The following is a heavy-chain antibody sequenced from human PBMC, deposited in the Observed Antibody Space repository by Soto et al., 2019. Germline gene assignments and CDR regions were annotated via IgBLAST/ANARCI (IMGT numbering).Heavy chain of an antibody. CDR2: IDPSDSYT. D-gene: IGHD3-9*01. J-gene: IGHJ6*02. V-gene: IGHV5-10-1*01. Sequence: PGESLKISCKGSGYNFTNYWISWVRQMPGKGLEWMGRIDPSDSYTNYSPSFQGHVIISADKSISTAYLQWSSLKASDTAMYYCARRSVDFNTYYAMDVWGQGTTVTVSS. CDR3: ARRSVDFNTYYAMDV. CDR1: GYNFTNYW.